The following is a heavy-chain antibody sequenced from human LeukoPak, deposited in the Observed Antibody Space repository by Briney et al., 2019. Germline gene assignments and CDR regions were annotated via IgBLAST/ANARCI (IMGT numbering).Heavy chain of an antibody. Sequence: GESLRLSCAASGFTFSTYNMNWVRQAPGKGLEWVSVISGSGDNTYYADSVRGRFTISRDNSKNTLYLQMNSLRADDTAVYFCAKRGHFSFDYWGQGTLVTISS. V-gene: IGHV3-23*01. CDR3: AKRGHFSFDY. CDR2: ISGSGDNT. J-gene: IGHJ4*02. CDR1: GFTFSTYN.